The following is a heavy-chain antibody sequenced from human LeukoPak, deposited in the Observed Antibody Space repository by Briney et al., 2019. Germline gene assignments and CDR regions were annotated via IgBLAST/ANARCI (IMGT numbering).Heavy chain of an antibody. Sequence: SETLSLTCIVSGGSITTYYWSWLRQPPGKGLEWLGYIYYSGSANYNPSLKSRVTISVDTSKKQFSLKLSSVTAADTAVYYCAGSGGWDAFHIWGQGTLVTVSS. CDR1: GGSITTYY. J-gene: IGHJ3*02. D-gene: IGHD2-15*01. V-gene: IGHV4-59*01. CDR2: IYYSGSA. CDR3: AGSGGWDAFHI.